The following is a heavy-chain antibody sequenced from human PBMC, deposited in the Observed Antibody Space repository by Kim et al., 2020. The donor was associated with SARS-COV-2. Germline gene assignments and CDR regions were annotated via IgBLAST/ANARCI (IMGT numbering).Heavy chain of an antibody. Sequence: YYADSGKGRLTISRDNSKNTLYLQMSSLRAEDTAVYYCVKGLGTMVRGVIWGQGTLVTVSS. CDR3: VKGLGTMVRGVI. V-gene: IGHV3-64D*06. D-gene: IGHD3-10*01. J-gene: IGHJ4*02.